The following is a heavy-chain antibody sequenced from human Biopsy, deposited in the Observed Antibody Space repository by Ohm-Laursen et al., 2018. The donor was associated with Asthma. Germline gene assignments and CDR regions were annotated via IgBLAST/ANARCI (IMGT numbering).Heavy chain of an antibody. CDR1: GFTFRNFG. V-gene: IGHV3-30*03. CDR3: ARDGPELPTELDY. Sequence: SLRLSCAASGFTFRNFGMHWVRQAPGKGLEWVALISSDVREWYADSVKGRFTISRDNSKNTLDLQMNSLRGDDTAVYYCARDGPELPTELDYWGPGTLVTVSS. D-gene: IGHD1-14*01. J-gene: IGHJ4*02. CDR2: ISSDVRE.